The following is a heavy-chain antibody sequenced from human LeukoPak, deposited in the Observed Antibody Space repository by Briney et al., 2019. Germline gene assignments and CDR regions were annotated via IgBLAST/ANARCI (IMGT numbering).Heavy chain of an antibody. V-gene: IGHV4-39*07. D-gene: IGHD3-22*01. CDR3: ARDGPYDSSGYRPNWFDP. CDR2: IYYSGST. J-gene: IGHJ5*02. CDR1: GGSISSSSYY. Sequence: SETLSLTCTVSGGSISSSSYYWGWIRQPPGKGLEWIGSIYYSGSTNYNPSLKSRVTISVDTSKNQFSLKLSSVTAADTAVYYCARDGPYDSSGYRPNWFDPWGQGTLVTVSS.